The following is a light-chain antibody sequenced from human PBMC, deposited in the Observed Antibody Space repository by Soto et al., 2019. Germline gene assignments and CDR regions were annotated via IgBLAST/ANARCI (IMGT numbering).Light chain of an antibody. CDR3: QQSGYSPIT. V-gene: IGKV3-20*01. CDR1: QSVSSSF. CDR2: GAS. J-gene: IGKJ1*01. Sequence: EIVLKQSPGTLSLSPGERATLSCRASQSVSSSFLSWYQQKRGQAPRLLMFGASSRATGIPDRFSGSGSGTDFTLTIYRLEPEDFAVYYCQQSGYSPITFGQGTKVDIK.